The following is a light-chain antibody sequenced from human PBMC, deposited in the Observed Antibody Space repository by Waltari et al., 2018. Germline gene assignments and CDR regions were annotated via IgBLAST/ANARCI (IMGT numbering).Light chain of an antibody. CDR1: QGISSY. CDR2: YAN. V-gene: IGKV1-13*02. CDR3: QQGNSNPFT. J-gene: IGKJ3*01. Sequence: IQMSQSPSSLPASVGDRVTITCRASQGISSYLNWYQQKPGKAPKLLIYYANSLASGVPSRFSGSGSGTEFTLTISSLQPEDFATYYCQQGNSNPFTFGPGTKLDIK.